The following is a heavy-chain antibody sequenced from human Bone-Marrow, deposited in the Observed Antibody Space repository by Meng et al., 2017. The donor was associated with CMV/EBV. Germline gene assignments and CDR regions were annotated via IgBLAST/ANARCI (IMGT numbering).Heavy chain of an antibody. CDR1: GFTFSSYA. CDR3: ARGDSSGYWDYFDY. D-gene: IGHD3-22*01. CDR2: ISYDGSNK. V-gene: IGHV3-30*04. J-gene: IGHJ4*02. Sequence: GESLKISCAASGFTFSSYAMHWVRQAPGKGLEWVAVISYDGSNKYYADSVKGRFTISGDNSKNTLYLQMNSLRAEDTAVYYCARGDSSGYWDYFDYWGQGTLVTVSS.